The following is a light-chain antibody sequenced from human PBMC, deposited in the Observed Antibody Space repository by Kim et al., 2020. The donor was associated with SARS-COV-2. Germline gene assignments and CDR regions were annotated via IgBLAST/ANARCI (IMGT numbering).Light chain of an antibody. CDR1: QSLLHSNGYNY. Sequence: IVMTQSPLSLPVTPGEPASISCRSSQSLLHSNGYNYLDWYLQKPGQSPQLLIYLGSNRASGVPDRFSGSGSGTDFTLKISRVEAEDVGVYYCRQALQTPLTFGQGTKVDIK. J-gene: IGKJ1*01. CDR2: LGS. CDR3: RQALQTPLT. V-gene: IGKV2-28*01.